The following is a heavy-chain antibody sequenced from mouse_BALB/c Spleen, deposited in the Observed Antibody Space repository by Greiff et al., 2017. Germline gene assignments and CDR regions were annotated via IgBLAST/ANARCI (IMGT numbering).Heavy chain of an antibody. CDR1: GFTFSSYG. J-gene: IGHJ3*01. CDR2: INSNGGST. D-gene: IGHD1-1*01. Sequence: DVMLVESGGGLVQPGGSLKLSCAASGFTFSSYGMSWVRQTPDKRLELVATINSNGGSTYYPDSVKGRFTISRDNAKNTLYLQMSSLKSEDTAMYYCARPSYGSHFAYWGQGTLVTVSA. CDR3: ARPSYGSHFAY. V-gene: IGHV5-6-3*01.